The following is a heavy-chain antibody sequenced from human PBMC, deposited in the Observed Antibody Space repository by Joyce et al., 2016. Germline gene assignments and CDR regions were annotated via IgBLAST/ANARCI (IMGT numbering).Heavy chain of an antibody. V-gene: IGHV4-61*01. CDR1: GDSFSDTSYY. Sequence: HLQESGPGLVKPSETLSLTCTISGDSFSDTSYYWTWIRQPPGKGLEWHGFIYNSGTTHYNPALGGRLSISAGAAKNQFSLRLTSVTAADTAVYYCATSLPSRVGGFQFFGMDVWGQGTTVIVS. J-gene: IGHJ6*02. CDR3: ATSLPSRVGGFQFFGMDV. D-gene: IGHD3-10*01. CDR2: IYNSGTT.